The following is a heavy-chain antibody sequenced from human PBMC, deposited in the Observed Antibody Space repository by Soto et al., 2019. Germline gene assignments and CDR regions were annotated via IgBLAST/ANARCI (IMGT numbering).Heavy chain of an antibody. CDR3: ASGGSSNWFDP. D-gene: IGHD1-26*01. V-gene: IGHV4-30-4*01. CDR2: IYYTGSA. Sequence: VQLQESGPGLVKPSQTLSPTCTVSSGSISSADYYWSWIRQPPGKGLEWIGYIYYTGSAYYNPSLKSRVTMSVDTSKNQFSLKVTSVTAADTAVYYCASGGSSNWFDPWGQGTLVTVSS. J-gene: IGHJ5*02. CDR1: SGSISSADYY.